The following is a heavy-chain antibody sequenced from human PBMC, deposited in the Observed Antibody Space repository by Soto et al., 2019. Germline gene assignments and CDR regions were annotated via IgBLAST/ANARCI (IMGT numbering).Heavy chain of an antibody. CDR2: IYHSGST. CDR3: ARDPGSYDSSGFDY. CDR1: GGSISSGGYS. J-gene: IGHJ4*02. D-gene: IGHD3-22*01. Sequence: SETLSLTCAVSGGSISSGGYSWSWIRQPPGKGLEWIGYIYHSGSTYYNPSLKSRVTISVDRSKNQFSLKLSSVTAADTAVYYCARDPGSYDSSGFDYWREGTLVTVSS. V-gene: IGHV4-30-2*01.